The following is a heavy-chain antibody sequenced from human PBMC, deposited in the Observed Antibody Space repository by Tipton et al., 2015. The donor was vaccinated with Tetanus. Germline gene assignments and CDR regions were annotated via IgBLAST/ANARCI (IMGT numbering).Heavy chain of an antibody. CDR1: GGSITKDY. D-gene: IGHD5-18*01. CDR3: ARASQRTFEF. V-gene: IGHV4-59*01. CDR2: ISHSGSP. J-gene: IGHJ4*02. Sequence: TLSLTCNVSGGSITKDYWSWIRQSPGKTLEWIGYISHSGSPNYNPSLKSRATVSVDTSKNQFYLQLSSVTAADTAVYFCARASQRTFEFWGQGTLVAVSS.